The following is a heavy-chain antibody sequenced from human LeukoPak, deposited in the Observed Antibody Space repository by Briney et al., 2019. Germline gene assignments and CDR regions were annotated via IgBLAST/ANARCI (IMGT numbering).Heavy chain of an antibody. Sequence: PSETLSLTCTVSGGSISSYYWSWIRQPPGKGLEWIGYIYYSGSTNYNPSLKSRVTISVDTSKNQFSLKLSSVTAADTAVYYCARLSSTSPAYAPGHRTPFDYWGQGTLVTVSS. CDR2: IYYSGST. J-gene: IGHJ4*02. CDR1: GGSISSYY. CDR3: ARLSSTSPAYAPGHRTPFDY. D-gene: IGHD2-2*01. V-gene: IGHV4-59*01.